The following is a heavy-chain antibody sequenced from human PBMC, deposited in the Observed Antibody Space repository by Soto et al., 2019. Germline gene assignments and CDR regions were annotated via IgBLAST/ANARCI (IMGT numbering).Heavy chain of an antibody. CDR3: AILELPPDYYDSSGYYDRDY. J-gene: IGHJ4*02. V-gene: IGHV3-21*01. D-gene: IGHD3-22*01. CDR2: ISSSSSYI. CDR1: GFTFSSYS. Sequence: PGGSLRLSCAASGFTFSSYSMNWVRQAPGKGLEWVSSISSSSSYIYYADSVKGRFTISRDNAKNSLYLQMNSLRAEDTAVYYCAILELPPDYYDSSGYYDRDYWGQGTLVTVS.